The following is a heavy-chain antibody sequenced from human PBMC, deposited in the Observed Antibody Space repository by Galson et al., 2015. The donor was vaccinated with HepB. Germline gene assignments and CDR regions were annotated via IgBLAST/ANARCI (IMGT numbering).Heavy chain of an antibody. CDR2: IYPGDSDT. Sequence: QSGAEVKKPGESLKISCTGSGYSFTSYWIGWVRQMPGKGLEWMGIIYPGDSDTRYSPSFQGQVTISADKSISTAYLQWSSLKASDTAMYYCARRFKYCSGGSCYPQPNASDIWGQGTMVTVSS. CDR3: ARRFKYCSGGSCYPQPNASDI. V-gene: IGHV5-51*01. CDR1: GYSFTSYW. D-gene: IGHD2-15*01. J-gene: IGHJ3*02.